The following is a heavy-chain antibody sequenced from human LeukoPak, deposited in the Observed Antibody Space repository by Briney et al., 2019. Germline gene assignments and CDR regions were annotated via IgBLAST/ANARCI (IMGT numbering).Heavy chain of an antibody. V-gene: IGHV3-13*01. CDR1: GFTFSNYD. Sequence: QSGGSLRLSCAASGFTFSNYDMHWVRQATGKGLEWVSGIDTAGDTYYPGSVKGRFTISRENAKNSLYLQVNSLRAEDTAVYYCTRDGTVVRGLPRRARTFYGMDVWGQGTTVTVSS. CDR3: TRDGTVVRGLPRRARTFYGMDV. D-gene: IGHD3-10*01. J-gene: IGHJ6*02. CDR2: IDTAGDT.